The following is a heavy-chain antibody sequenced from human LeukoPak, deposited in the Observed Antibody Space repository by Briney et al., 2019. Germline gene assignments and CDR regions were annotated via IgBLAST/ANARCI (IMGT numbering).Heavy chain of an antibody. D-gene: IGHD3-10*01. CDR1: GGSFSGYY. Sequence: SETLSLTCAVYGGSFSGYYWSWIRQPPGKGLEWIGEINHSGSTNYNPSLKSRVTISVDTSKNQFSLKLSSVTAADTAVYYCARVWSSGITMVRGVIRGHWFDPWGQGTLVTVSS. V-gene: IGHV4-34*01. CDR3: ARVWSSGITMVRGVIRGHWFDP. CDR2: INHSGST. J-gene: IGHJ5*02.